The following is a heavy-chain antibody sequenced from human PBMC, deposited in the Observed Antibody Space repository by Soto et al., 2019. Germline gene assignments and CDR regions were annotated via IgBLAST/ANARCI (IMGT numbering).Heavy chain of an antibody. J-gene: IGHJ4*02. CDR3: ARGSGIKKELFDY. CDR1: GFTFSTYA. CDR2: MWYDGTGE. D-gene: IGHD1-26*01. V-gene: IGHV3-33*01. Sequence: GGSLRLSCAASGFTFSTYAMHWVRQAPGKGLEWVTCMWYDGTGEYYMDSVKGRFTISRDNSKNTLYLQMNSLRAEDTAVYYCARGSGIKKELFDYWGQGTLVTVSS.